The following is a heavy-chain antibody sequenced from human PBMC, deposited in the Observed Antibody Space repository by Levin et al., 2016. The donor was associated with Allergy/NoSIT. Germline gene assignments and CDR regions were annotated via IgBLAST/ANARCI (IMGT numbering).Heavy chain of an antibody. CDR3: ARDHGYWSGLGAYGMDV. D-gene: IGHD3-3*01. CDR2: IYHSGGT. J-gene: IGHJ6*02. Sequence: WIRQPPGKGLEWIGEIYHSGGTNYNPSLKSRVTIAVDKSKNQFSLKLNSVTAADTAVYYCARDHGYWSGLGAYGMDVWGHGTTVTVSS. V-gene: IGHV4-4*02.